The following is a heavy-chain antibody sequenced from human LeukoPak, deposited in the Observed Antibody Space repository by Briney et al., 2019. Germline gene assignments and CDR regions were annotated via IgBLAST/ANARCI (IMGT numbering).Heavy chain of an antibody. D-gene: IGHD5-12*01. J-gene: IGHJ6*02. CDR3: AREYGWLRSADYYYYGMDV. V-gene: IGHV4-4*07. Sequence: SETLSLTCTVSGGSISSYYWSWIRQPAGKGLEWIGRIYTSGSTNYNPSLKSRVTISVDTSKNQFSLKLSSVTAADTAVYYCAREYGWLRSADYYYYGMDVWGQGTTVTVSS. CDR2: IYTSGST. CDR1: GGSISSYY.